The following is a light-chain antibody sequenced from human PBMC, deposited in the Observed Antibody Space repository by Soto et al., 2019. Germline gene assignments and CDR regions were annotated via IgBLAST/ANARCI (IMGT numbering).Light chain of an antibody. CDR2: DAS. J-gene: IGKJ4*01. CDR1: QSVSRY. Sequence: DIVLTQSPATLSLSPGERATLSCRASQSVSRYLAWYQQKPGQAPRLLIYDASNRATGIPARFSGSGSGTDFILTISSLEPEDFAVYYCQQRSDWPSTFGGGTKVEI. V-gene: IGKV3-11*01. CDR3: QQRSDWPST.